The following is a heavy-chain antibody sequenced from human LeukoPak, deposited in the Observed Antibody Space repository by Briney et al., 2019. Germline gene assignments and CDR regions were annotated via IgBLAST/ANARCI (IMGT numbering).Heavy chain of an antibody. CDR1: GGSFSGYY. Sequence: PSETLSLTCAVYGGSFSGYYWSWIRQPPGKGLEWIGEINHSGSTNYNPSLKSRVTISVDTSKNQFSLKLSSVTAADTAVYYCARAVGSGSFQTYYYYMDVWGKGTTVTISS. CDR3: ARAVGSGSFQTYYYYMDV. J-gene: IGHJ6*03. D-gene: IGHD3-10*01. CDR2: INHSGST. V-gene: IGHV4-34*01.